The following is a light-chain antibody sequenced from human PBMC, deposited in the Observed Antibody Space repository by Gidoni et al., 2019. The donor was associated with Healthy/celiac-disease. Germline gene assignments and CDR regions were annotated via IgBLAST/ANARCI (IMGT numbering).Light chain of an antibody. V-gene: IGKV1-5*01. Sequence: DLRMTHSPSTLSASVGDRVTITCRASQSISSWLDWYQQKPGKAPKLLIYDASSLESGVPSRFSGSGSGTEFTLTISSLQPDDFATYYCQQYNSYPYTFGQGTKLEIK. CDR1: QSISSW. J-gene: IGKJ2*01. CDR3: QQYNSYPYT. CDR2: DAS.